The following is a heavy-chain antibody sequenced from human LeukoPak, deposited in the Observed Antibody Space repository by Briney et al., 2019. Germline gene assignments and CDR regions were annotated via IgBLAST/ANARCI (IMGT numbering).Heavy chain of an antibody. J-gene: IGHJ4*02. V-gene: IGHV1-69*13. CDR3: ASLGGGSTVTTYLNY. D-gene: IGHD4-17*01. CDR2: IIPIFGTA. Sequence: SVKVSCKASRGAFSSYAINWVRQAPGQGLEWMGGIIPIFGTANYAQKFQGRVTITADESTSTAYMELSSLRSEDTAVYYCASLGGGSTVTTYLNYWGQGTLVTVSS. CDR1: RGAFSSYA.